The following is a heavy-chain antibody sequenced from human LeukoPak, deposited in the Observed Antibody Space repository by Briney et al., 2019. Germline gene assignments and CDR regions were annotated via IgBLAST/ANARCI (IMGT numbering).Heavy chain of an antibody. CDR1: GYTFTAYS. Sequence: GASVKVSSKASGYTFTAYSMHWVRQAPGQGLEWMGWINPNSGGTDCAQRFQGRVTMTRDTSITMLYMEMSSLTPDDTAVYYCARAGYCSDGKCYTFDYWGQGTLVTVSS. CDR3: ARAGYCSDGKCYTFDY. D-gene: IGHD2-15*01. J-gene: IGHJ4*02. V-gene: IGHV1-2*02. CDR2: INPNSGGT.